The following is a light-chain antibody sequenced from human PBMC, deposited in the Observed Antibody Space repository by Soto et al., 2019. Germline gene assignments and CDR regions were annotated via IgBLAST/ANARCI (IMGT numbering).Light chain of an antibody. CDR2: GAS. CDR1: QSIITY. CDR3: QQTHSTPQS. Sequence: DIQMTQSPSSLSASVGDRVTITCRASQSIITYLNWYQQKPGKAPKLLIHGASSLQSGVPSRFSGSGYGTDFSLTINSLQPEDFASYYCQQTHSTPQSFGGGGKVDIK. V-gene: IGKV1-39*01. J-gene: IGKJ4*01.